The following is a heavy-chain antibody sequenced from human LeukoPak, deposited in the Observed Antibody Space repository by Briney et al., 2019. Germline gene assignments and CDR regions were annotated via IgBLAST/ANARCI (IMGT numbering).Heavy chain of an antibody. CDR1: GYTFTSYY. V-gene: IGHV1-46*01. Sequence: ASVTVSCKASGYTFTSYYMHWVRQAPGQGLEWMGIINPSGGSTSYAQKFQGRVTMTRDTSTSTVYMELSSLRSEDTAVYYCARLLVLRGYFDYWGQGTLVTVSS. D-gene: IGHD4/OR15-4a*01. CDR3: ARLLVLRGYFDY. CDR2: INPSGGST. J-gene: IGHJ4*02.